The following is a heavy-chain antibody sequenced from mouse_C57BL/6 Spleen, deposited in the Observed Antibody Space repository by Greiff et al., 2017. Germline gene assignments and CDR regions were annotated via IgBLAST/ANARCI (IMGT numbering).Heavy chain of an antibody. CDR1: GYTFTSYW. CDR2: IDPSDSET. J-gene: IGHJ4*01. Sequence: QVQLQQPGAELVRPGSSVKLSCKASGYTFTSYWMHWVKQRPIQGLEWIGNIDPSDSETHYNQKFKDKATLTVDKSSSTAYMRLSSLTSEDSAVYYCARGSTMSPYYAMDYWGQGTSVTVSS. CDR3: ARGSTMSPYYAMDY. D-gene: IGHD2-4*01. V-gene: IGHV1-52*01.